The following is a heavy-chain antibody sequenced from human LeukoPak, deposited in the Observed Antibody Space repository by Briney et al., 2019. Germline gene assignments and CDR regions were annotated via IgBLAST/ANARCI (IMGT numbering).Heavy chain of an antibody. V-gene: IGHV4-59*08. J-gene: IGHJ6*03. CDR3: ARHVCSSTSCYRDYYYYMDV. D-gene: IGHD2-2*02. CDR2: IYSSGST. Sequence: SETLSLTCTVSGGSISSYYWSWIRQPPGKGLEWIGYIYSSGSTNYNPSLKSRVTISVDTSKNQFSLKLSSVTAADTAVYYCARHVCSSTSCYRDYYYYMDVWAKGPRSPSP. CDR1: GGSISSYY.